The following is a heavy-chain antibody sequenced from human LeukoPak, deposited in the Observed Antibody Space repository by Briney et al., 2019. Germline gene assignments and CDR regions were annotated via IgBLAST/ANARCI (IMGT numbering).Heavy chain of an antibody. CDR2: ISGSGVST. CDR1: GFTFSSYA. CDR3: AKGDTVTNFDY. V-gene: IGHV3-23*01. D-gene: IGHD4-17*01. J-gene: IGHJ4*02. Sequence: GGSLRLSCAASGFTFSSYAMSWVRQAPGKGLEWVSAISGSGVSTYYADSVKGRFTISRDNSKNTLYLQMNSLRAEDTAIYYCAKGDTVTNFDYWGQGTLVTVSS.